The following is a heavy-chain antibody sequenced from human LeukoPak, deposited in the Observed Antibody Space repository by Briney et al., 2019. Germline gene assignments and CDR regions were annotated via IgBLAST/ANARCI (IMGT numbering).Heavy chain of an antibody. CDR3: ARSNYGPNYLDY. CDR2: ISSTSSDI. D-gene: IGHD3-10*01. Sequence: PGGSPRLSCAASGFTFSSFTMNWVRQAPGKGLEWVSAISSTSSDIYYADSVKGRFTISRDNAKNSLYLQLNGLRADDTAVYYCARSNYGPNYLDYWGQGTLVTVSS. V-gene: IGHV3-21*01. J-gene: IGHJ4*02. CDR1: GFTFSSFT.